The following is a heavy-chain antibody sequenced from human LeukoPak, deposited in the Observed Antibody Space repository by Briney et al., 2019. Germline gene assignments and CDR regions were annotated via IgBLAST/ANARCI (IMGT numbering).Heavy chain of an antibody. D-gene: IGHD3-22*01. CDR2: IYPGDSDT. CDR1: GYSFTCYW. Sequence: GESLKISCKGSGYSFTCYWIGWVRQMPGKGLEWMGIIYPGDSDTRYSPSFQGQVTISADKSISTAYLQWSSLKASDTAMYYCARRSDSSGYKTDAFDIWGQGTMVTVSS. J-gene: IGHJ3*02. CDR3: ARRSDSSGYKTDAFDI. V-gene: IGHV5-51*01.